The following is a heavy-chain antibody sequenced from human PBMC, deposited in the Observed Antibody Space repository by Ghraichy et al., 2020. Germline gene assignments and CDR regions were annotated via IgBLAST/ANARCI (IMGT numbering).Heavy chain of an antibody. CDR2: IKHDGSAK. CDR3: AVKWGDVYCRSSSCPTVSFDS. V-gene: IGHV3-7*01. J-gene: IGHJ4*02. D-gene: IGHD2-2*01. Sequence: GGSLRLSCAASGFSFSNNWMSWVRQAPGKGPEWVANIKHDGSAKSYLDSVKGRCTISRDNATTSLFLQMNSLRAEDTAVYYCAVKWGDVYCRSSSCPTVSFDSWGQGTLFTVSS. CDR1: GFSFSNNW.